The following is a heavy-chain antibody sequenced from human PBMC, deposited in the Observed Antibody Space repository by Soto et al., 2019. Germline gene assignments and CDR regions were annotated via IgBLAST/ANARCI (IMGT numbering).Heavy chain of an antibody. V-gene: IGHV3-53*01. Sequence: GGSLRLSCAASGFTVSSNYMSWVRQAPGKGLEWVSVIYSGGSTYYADSVKGRFTISRDNSKNTLYLQMNSLRAEDTAVYYCARESGGSYSDYFDYWGQGTLVTVSS. CDR1: GFTVSSNY. CDR2: IYSGGST. CDR3: ARESGGSYSDYFDY. D-gene: IGHD1-26*01. J-gene: IGHJ4*02.